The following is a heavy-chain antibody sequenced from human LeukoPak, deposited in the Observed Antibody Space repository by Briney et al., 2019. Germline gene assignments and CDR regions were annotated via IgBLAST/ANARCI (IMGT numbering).Heavy chain of an antibody. D-gene: IGHD3-10*01. CDR1: GGSFSGYY. J-gene: IGHJ5*02. Sequence: PSETLALTSAVYGGSFSGYYWSWIRQPPGKGLEWLGEINHSGSTNYNTTLKSRITIAVDTSKNQFSLTLSSVPAADTAVYYCARCPLVRGVILPWFDPWGQGTLVTVSS. V-gene: IGHV4-34*01. CDR3: ARCPLVRGVILPWFDP. CDR2: INHSGST.